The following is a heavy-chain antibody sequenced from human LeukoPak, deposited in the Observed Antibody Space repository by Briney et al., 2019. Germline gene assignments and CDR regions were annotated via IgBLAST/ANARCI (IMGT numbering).Heavy chain of an antibody. D-gene: IGHD3-22*01. Sequence: PGGSLRLSCAASGFTFSSYSMNWVRQAPGKGLEWVSYISSSGSTIYYADSVKGRFTISRDNAKNSLYLQMNSLRAEDTAVYYCARVDIWDYYDSSGYYYDYWGQGTLVTVSS. V-gene: IGHV3-48*04. J-gene: IGHJ4*02. CDR2: ISSSGSTI. CDR3: ARVDIWDYYDSSGYYYDY. CDR1: GFTFSSYS.